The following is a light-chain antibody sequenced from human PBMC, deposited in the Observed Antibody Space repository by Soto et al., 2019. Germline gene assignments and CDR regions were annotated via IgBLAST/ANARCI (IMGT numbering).Light chain of an antibody. CDR2: GAS. J-gene: IGKJ4*01. CDR1: QSGSSN. Sequence: ELVMTQSPATLSVSPGERATLSCRASQSGSSNLAWYQQKPGQAPRLLIYGASTRATGIPAMFSGSGSGTEFTLTLSRLQSEEFAVYYCQQYNNWPLTFGVGTKVEIK. V-gene: IGKV3-15*01. CDR3: QQYNNWPLT.